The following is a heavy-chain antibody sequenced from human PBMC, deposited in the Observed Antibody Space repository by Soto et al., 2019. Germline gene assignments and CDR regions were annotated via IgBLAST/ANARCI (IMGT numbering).Heavy chain of an antibody. CDR2: IYYSGST. D-gene: IGHD1-1*01. J-gene: IGHJ3*02. CDR1: GGSISSYY. CDR3: AREAADGYNYDAFDI. V-gene: IGHV4-59*01. Sequence: PSETLSLTCTVSGGSISSYYWSWIRQPPGKGLEWIGYIYYSGSTNYNPSLKSRVTISVDTSKNQFSLKLSSVTAADTAVYYCAREAADGYNYDAFDIWGQGTMVTVSS.